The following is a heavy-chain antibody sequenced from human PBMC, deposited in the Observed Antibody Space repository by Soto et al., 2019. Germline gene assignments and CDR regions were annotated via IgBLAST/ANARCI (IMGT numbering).Heavy chain of an antibody. CDR1: GFTFSSHA. CDR3: AKDLVTTVSHDAFDI. V-gene: IGHV3-23*01. CDR2: LSDSGGSI. J-gene: IGHJ3*02. Sequence: PGGSLRLSCTASGFTFSSHAMTWVRQAPGKGLEWVSGLSDSGGSIYYADSVKGRFTISRDNSKNMLYLQMNTLRAEDTAVYYCAKDLVTTVSHDAFDIWGQGTMVTVSS. D-gene: IGHD4-17*01.